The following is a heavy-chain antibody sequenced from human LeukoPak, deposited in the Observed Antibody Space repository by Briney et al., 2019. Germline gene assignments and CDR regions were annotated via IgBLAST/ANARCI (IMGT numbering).Heavy chain of an antibody. D-gene: IGHD3-22*01. Sequence: GGSLRLSCVVSGFTVTGYSMHWGRQAPGKGLEWVAVMSYDGTNKYYADSVKGRFTISRDNSKNTLYLQMNNLRAQDTAVYYCARAGGITMIREVKVLNAFDIWGQGKMVTVSS. V-gene: IGHV3-30-3*01. CDR3: ARAGGITMIREVKVLNAFDI. CDR1: GFTVTGYS. CDR2: MSYDGTNK. J-gene: IGHJ3*02.